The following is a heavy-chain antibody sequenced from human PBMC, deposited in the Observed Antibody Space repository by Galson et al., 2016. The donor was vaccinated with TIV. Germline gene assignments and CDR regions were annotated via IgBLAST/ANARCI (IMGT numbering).Heavy chain of an antibody. CDR3: ATLSSGWPNYFDN. D-gene: IGHD6-19*01. CDR2: IYPGDSDV. V-gene: IGHV5-51*01. Sequence: QSGAEVTKPGESLRISCKGVGYFFSNYWIGWVRQMPGKGLEWMGIIYPGDSDVRYSPASQGRVTISADKSINTAYLQWNRLKASDTAIYFCATLSSGWPNYFDNWGQGTQVIVSS. CDR1: GYFFSNYW. J-gene: IGHJ4*02.